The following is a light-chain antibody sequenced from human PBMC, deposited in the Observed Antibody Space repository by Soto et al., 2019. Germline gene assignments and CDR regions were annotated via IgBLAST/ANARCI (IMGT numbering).Light chain of an antibody. CDR1: SSDVGTYNL. CDR3: SSYAGGGLYV. J-gene: IGLJ1*01. Sequence: QSVLTQPASVSGSPGQSITISCTGTSSDVGTYNLVSWYQQHPGSAPRLLIYEDTKRPSGVSNRFSGSKSGSTASLTISELQAEDGADFYCSSYAGGGLYVFGTGTQLTVL. V-gene: IGLV2-23*01. CDR2: EDT.